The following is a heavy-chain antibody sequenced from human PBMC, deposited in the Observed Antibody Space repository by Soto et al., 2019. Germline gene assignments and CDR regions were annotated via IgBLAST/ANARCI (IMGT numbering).Heavy chain of an antibody. CDR1: DGSIRSGDYY. D-gene: IGHD2-2*01. CDR2: IYYSGST. J-gene: IGHJ5*02. V-gene: IGHV4-30-4*08. Sequence: SVTLSLTCTVSDGSIRSGDYYWSRISQPPGKGLEWIGYIYYSGSTYYTPSLKSRVTISVDRSKNQFSLKLTSVTAANTAVYYCARVPDLWGQGTLVTGSS. CDR3: ARVPDL.